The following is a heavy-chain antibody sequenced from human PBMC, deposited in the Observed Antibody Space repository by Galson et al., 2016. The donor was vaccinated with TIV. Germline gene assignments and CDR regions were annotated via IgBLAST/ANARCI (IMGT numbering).Heavy chain of an antibody. V-gene: IGHV1-2*02. CDR3: VPNDGGSTNPPFDY. J-gene: IGHJ4*02. D-gene: IGHD1-1*01. CDR2: INPATGGT. CDR1: GFTFTDFY. Sequence: SVKVSCKASGFTFTDFYIHWVRQAPGHGLEWMGWINPATGGTLYAQNFQGRVTLTRATSINTAYMELRYLRSDDTAFHYCVPNDGGSTNPPFDYWGQGTLVTVSS.